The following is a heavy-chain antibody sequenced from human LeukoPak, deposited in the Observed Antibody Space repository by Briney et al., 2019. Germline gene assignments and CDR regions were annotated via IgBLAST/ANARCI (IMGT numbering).Heavy chain of an antibody. CDR2: VYPDDSDT. CDR3: VRASEKDSSSYLGWFDP. J-gene: IGHJ5*02. CDR1: GYTFANYW. D-gene: IGHD6-13*01. V-gene: IGHV5-51*01. Sequence: GESLKISCKGSGYTFANYWIGWVRQIPGKGLEWMGFVYPDDSDTRYSPSFQGQVTISADKSINPAYLQWSSLKASDTAMYYCVRASEKDSSSYLGWFDPWGQGTQVTVSS.